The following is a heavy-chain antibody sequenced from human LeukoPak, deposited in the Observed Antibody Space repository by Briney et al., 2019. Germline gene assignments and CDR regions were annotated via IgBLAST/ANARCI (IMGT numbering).Heavy chain of an antibody. CDR3: ARDLDYGDYVDY. D-gene: IGHD4-17*01. CDR2: IKQDGSEK. Sequence: GGSLRLSCAASGFNFKTYWMTWVRQAPGKGLEWVANIKQDGSEKYYVDSVKGRFTISRDNAKNSLYLQMNSLRAEDTAVYYCARDLDYGDYVDYWGQGTLVTVSS. V-gene: IGHV3-7*03. J-gene: IGHJ4*02. CDR1: GFNFKTYW.